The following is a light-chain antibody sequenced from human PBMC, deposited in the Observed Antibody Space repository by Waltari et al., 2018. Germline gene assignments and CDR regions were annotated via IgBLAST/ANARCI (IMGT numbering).Light chain of an antibody. Sequence: EIVLTQSPATLSLSPGERATLSCRASQRVSSYLAWYQQTPGQAPRLLINDASNRATGIPARFSGSGSGTDFTLTINSLEPEDFAVYYCQQRSNRPPWTFGQGTRVEIK. CDR1: QRVSSY. V-gene: IGKV3-11*01. CDR2: DAS. J-gene: IGKJ1*01. CDR3: QQRSNRPPWT.